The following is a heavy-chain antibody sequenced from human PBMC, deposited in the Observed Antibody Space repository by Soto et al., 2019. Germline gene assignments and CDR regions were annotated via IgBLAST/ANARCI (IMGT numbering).Heavy chain of an antibody. Sequence: PGESLKISCKGSGYSFTSYWIGWVRQMPGKGLEWMGIIYPGDSDTRYSPSFQGQVTISADKSISTAYLQWSSLKASDTAMSYCARTSEYYYYGMDVWGQGTTVTVSS. CDR3: ARTSEYYYYGMDV. CDR1: GYSFTSYW. V-gene: IGHV5-51*01. J-gene: IGHJ6*02. CDR2: IYPGDSDT.